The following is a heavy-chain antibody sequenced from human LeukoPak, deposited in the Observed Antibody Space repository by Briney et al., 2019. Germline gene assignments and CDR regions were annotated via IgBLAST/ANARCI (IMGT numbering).Heavy chain of an antibody. CDR1: GLSFSTYG. J-gene: IGHJ4*02. D-gene: IGHD1-1*01. CDR2: ISRSSRTI. Sequence: GGSLRLSCAASGLSFSTYGMNWVRQAPGKGLEWVSYISRSSRTIYYADSVKGRFTISRDNAKNSLYLQMNSLRDEDTAVYYCARDGGFNWNDEDYWGQGTLVTVSS. CDR3: ARDGGFNWNDEDY. V-gene: IGHV3-48*02.